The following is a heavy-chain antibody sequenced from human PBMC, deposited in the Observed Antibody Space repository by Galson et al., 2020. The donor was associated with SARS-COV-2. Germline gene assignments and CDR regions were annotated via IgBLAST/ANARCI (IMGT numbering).Heavy chain of an antibody. Sequence: ASVKVSCKASGYTLTDYYIHWVRQAPGQGLEWMGWIIPKSGGTNYAQKFEGRVTMTRDTSITTAYMELSRLRADDTAVYYCARLRYYDVLTGYIVDVWGQGTMVTVSS. J-gene: IGHJ6*02. CDR1: GYTLTDYY. V-gene: IGHV1-2*02. CDR2: IIPKSGGT. CDR3: ARLRYYDVLTGYIVDV. D-gene: IGHD3-9*01.